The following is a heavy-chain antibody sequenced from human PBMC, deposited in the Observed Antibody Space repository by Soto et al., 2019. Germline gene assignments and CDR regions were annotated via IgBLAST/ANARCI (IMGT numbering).Heavy chain of an antibody. CDR2: INHSGST. V-gene: IGHV4-34*01. D-gene: IGHD4-17*01. CDR3: ARGNDYGDYEFDY. Sequence: PSETLSLTCAVYGGSFSGYYWSWIRQPPGKGLEWIGEINHSGSTNYNPSLKSRVTISVDTSKNQFSLKLSSVTAADTAVYYCARGNDYGDYEFDYWGQGTLVTVSS. CDR1: GGSFSGYY. J-gene: IGHJ4*02.